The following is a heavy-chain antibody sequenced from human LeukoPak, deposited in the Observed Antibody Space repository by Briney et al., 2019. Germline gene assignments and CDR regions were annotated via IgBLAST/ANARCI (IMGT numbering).Heavy chain of an antibody. Sequence: GGSLRLSCAASGFTFSSYIMNWARQAPGKGLEWVSSISSSGSYIYYADSVKGRFTISRDNAKISLDLQMDSLRADDTAVYYCARDYYGDYVFDYWGQGALVTVSS. CDR1: GFTFSSYI. J-gene: IGHJ4*02. CDR3: ARDYYGDYVFDY. V-gene: IGHV3-21*01. CDR2: ISSSGSYI. D-gene: IGHD4-17*01.